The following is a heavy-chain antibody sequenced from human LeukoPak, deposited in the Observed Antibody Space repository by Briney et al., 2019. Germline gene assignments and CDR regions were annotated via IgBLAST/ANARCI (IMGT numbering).Heavy chain of an antibody. Sequence: AGGSLRLSSAASGFTFSSYAMGWVRQAPGKGLEWVSAITASGGNTYYADSVKGRFTISRDNSKNTLYLQVNSLRAEDTAVYYCAKGNGYSYGRYYFDYWGQGTLVTVSS. J-gene: IGHJ4*02. D-gene: IGHD5-18*01. CDR1: GFTFSSYA. CDR3: AKGNGYSYGRYYFDY. CDR2: ITASGGNT. V-gene: IGHV3-23*01.